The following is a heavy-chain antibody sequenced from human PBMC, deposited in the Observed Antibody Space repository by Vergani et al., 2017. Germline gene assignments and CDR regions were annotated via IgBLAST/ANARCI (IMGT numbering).Heavy chain of an antibody. J-gene: IGHJ4*02. V-gene: IGHV4-39*07. Sequence: QLQLQESGPGLVKPSETLSLTCTVSGGSISSSSYYWSWIRQPPGKGLEWIGEINHSGSTNYNPSLKSRVTISVDTSKNQFSLKLSSVTAADTAVYYCARGRLNFWSGYSFPALFGYWGQGTLVTVSS. D-gene: IGHD3-3*01. CDR3: ARGRLNFWSGYSFPALFGY. CDR1: GGSISSSSYY. CDR2: INHSGST.